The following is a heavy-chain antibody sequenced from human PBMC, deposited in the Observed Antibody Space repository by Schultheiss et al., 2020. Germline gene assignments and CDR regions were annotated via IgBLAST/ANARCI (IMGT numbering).Heavy chain of an antibody. CDR3: ARHFPVYYGSGSYYPNFDY. CDR1: GGSISSSSYY. D-gene: IGHD3-10*01. V-gene: IGHV4-39*01. CDR2: IYYSGST. Sequence: SATLSLTCTVSGGSISSSSYYWGWIRQPPGKGLEWIGSIYYSGSTYYNPSLKSRVTISVDTSKNQFSLKLSSVTAADTAVYYCARHFPVYYGSGSYYPNFDYWGKGTLVTGSS. J-gene: IGHJ4*02.